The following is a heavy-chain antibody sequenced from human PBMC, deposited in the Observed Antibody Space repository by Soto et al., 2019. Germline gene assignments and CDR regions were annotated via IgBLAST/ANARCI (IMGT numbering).Heavy chain of an antibody. CDR3: AKDPALPPLGNRLSDQFDY. CDR2: ISGSGGST. Sequence: GGSLRLSCAASGFTFSSYAMSWVRQAPGKGLEWVSAISGSGGSTYYADSVKGRFTISRDNSKNTLYLQMNSLRAEDTAVYYCAKDPALPPLGNRLSDQFDYWGQGTLVTVSS. J-gene: IGHJ4*02. D-gene: IGHD7-27*01. CDR1: GFTFSSYA. V-gene: IGHV3-23*01.